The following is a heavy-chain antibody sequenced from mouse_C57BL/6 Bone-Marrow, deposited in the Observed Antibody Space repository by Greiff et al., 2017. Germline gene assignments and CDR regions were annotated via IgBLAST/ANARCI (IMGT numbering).Heavy chain of an antibody. V-gene: IGHV1-52*01. CDR2: IDPSDSET. D-gene: IGHD1-1*01. CDR3: ARGKIYYPFDY. Sequence: QVQLKQPGAELVRPGSSVKLSCKASGYTFTSYWMHWVKQRPIQGLEWIGNIDPSDSETHYNQKFKDKATLTVDKSSSTAYMQLSSLTSEDSAVYYCARGKIYYPFDYWGQGTTLTVSS. J-gene: IGHJ2*01. CDR1: GYTFTSYW.